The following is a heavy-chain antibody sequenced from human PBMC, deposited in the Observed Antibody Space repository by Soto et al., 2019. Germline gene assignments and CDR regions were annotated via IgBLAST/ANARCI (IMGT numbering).Heavy chain of an antibody. CDR1: GYTFTCYY. CDR2: INPNSGGT. V-gene: IGHV1-2*02. CDR3: ARDASHTFRSSYHTDY. J-gene: IGHJ4*02. Sequence: QVLRVQSGTEVQAPGASVKVSCKASGYTFTCYYMHWVRQAPGQGLERMGWINPNSGGTNYAQQLQNRVTMTRDTSISTAYMDLSSLTSDDTAVYYCARDASHTFRSSYHTDYWGPGT. D-gene: IGHD6-13*01.